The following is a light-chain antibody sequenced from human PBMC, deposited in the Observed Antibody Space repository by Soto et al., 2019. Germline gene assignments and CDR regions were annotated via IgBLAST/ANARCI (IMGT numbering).Light chain of an antibody. V-gene: IGLV2-14*01. Sequence: QSVLTQPASVSGSPGQSITVSCTGSGSDVGGYNYVSWYQQHPGKAPKLIIYEVSNRPSGVSNRFSGSKPGNTASLTISGLQAEDEADYYCSSYTISNTPYVFGTGTKLTVL. CDR2: EVS. CDR3: SSYTISNTPYV. J-gene: IGLJ1*01. CDR1: GSDVGGYNY.